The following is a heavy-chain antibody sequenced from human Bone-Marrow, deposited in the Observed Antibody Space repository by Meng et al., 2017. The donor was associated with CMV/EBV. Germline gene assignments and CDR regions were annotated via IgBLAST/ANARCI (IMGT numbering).Heavy chain of an antibody. CDR1: GFTFSSYS. J-gene: IGHJ6*02. CDR3: ARDPHQTYYDFWSGPYGMDV. CDR2: ISSSSSTI. D-gene: IGHD3-3*01. V-gene: IGHV3-48*04. Sequence: GESLKISCAASGFTFSSYSMNWVRQAPGKGLQWVSYISSSSSTIYFADSVKGRFTISRDNAKNSLYLQMNSLRAEDTAVYYGARDPHQTYYDFWSGPYGMDVWGQGTTVTVSS.